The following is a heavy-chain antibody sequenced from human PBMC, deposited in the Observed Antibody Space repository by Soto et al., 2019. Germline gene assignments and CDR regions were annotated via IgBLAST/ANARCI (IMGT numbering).Heavy chain of an antibody. V-gene: IGHV3-33*01. Sequence: GGSLRLSCAVSGFTFSSYGMQWVRQAPGKGLGWEAVIWYDGRNKYYADSVKGRFTISRDKSKNTLYLQMNSLRAEDTAVYYCARGGTMGEGGMDVWGQGTTVTVSS. CDR3: ARGGTMGEGGMDV. D-gene: IGHD3-10*01. J-gene: IGHJ6*02. CDR1: GFTFSSYG. CDR2: IWYDGRNK.